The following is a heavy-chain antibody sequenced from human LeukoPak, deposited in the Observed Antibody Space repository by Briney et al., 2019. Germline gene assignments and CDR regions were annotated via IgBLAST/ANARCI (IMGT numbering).Heavy chain of an antibody. CDR2: IKQDGSEK. D-gene: IGHD2-21*01. J-gene: IGHJ3*01. Sequence: GGSLRLSCAASGFTFSSYWMSWVRQAPGKGLEWVANIKQDGSEKYYVDSVKGRFTISRDNARNSLYLQMNSLRAEDTAVYYCAINGCYRGVCAFDVWGQGTMVTVSS. CDR1: GFTFSSYW. CDR3: AINGCYRGVCAFDV. V-gene: IGHV3-7*01.